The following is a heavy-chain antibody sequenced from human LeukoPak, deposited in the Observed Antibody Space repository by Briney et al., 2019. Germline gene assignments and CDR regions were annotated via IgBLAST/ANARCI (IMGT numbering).Heavy chain of an antibody. CDR2: IYRGCST. V-gene: IGHV3-66*01. Sequence: GGSLRLSCAASGFTVSCNYMSWVRQAPGKGLEWVSVIYRGCSTYYAESVKGRFTISRDNSKNTLYLQMNSLRAEDTAVYYCASPYYYGSGSYNLGAFDIWGRGTMVTVSS. CDR3: ASPYYYGSGSYNLGAFDI. J-gene: IGHJ3*02. CDR1: GFTVSCNY. D-gene: IGHD3-10*01.